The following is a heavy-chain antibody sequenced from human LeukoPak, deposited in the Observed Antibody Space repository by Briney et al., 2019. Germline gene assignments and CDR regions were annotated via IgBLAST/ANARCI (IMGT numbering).Heavy chain of an antibody. V-gene: IGHV3-21*01. J-gene: IGHJ6*03. Sequence: GGSPRLSCAASGFIFSIYSMNWVRQAPGKGLEWVSSISSTGTYIYYADSVEGRFTISRDNAKNSLYLQMNSLRAEDTAVYYCARVVERQYYHYMDVWGKGTTVTVSS. D-gene: IGHD1-1*01. CDR2: ISSTGTYI. CDR1: GFIFSIYS. CDR3: ARVVERQYYHYMDV.